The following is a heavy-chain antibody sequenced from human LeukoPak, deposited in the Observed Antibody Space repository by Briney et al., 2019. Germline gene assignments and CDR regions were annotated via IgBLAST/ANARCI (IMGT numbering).Heavy chain of an antibody. CDR3: ARGDSEGGNYNDAFDV. CDR1: GFTFSGYW. D-gene: IGHD4-23*01. V-gene: IGHV3-7*01. J-gene: IGHJ3*01. Sequence: GGSLRLSCAASGFTFSGYWMSWVRQAPGRGLEWVAHIKPDGSEKYSVDSVKGRFTISRDNAKNSLYLQINSLRAEDTAVYYCARGDSEGGNYNDAFDVWGQGTTVTVSS. CDR2: IKPDGSEK.